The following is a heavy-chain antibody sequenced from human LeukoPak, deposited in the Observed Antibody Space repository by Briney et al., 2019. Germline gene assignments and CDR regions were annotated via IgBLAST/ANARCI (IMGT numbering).Heavy chain of an antibody. CDR3: AKTGIASTGTSNFFDY. CDR1: GYSFTSYW. Sequence: GESLKISCKGSGYSFTSYWIGWVRQMPGKGLEWMGIIYPGDSDTRYSPSFQGQVTISADKSISTAYLQWSSLKASDTAVYYCAKTGIASTGTSNFFDYWGRGTLVTVSS. V-gene: IGHV5-51*01. D-gene: IGHD6-13*01. CDR2: IYPGDSDT. J-gene: IGHJ4*02.